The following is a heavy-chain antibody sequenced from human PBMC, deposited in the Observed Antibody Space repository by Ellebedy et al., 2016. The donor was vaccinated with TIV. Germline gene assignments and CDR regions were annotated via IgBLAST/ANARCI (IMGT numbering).Heavy chain of an antibody. CDR1: GITFNDYS. Sequence: PGGSLRLSCAASGITFNDYSMHWVRQAPGTGLEWISYISSTSGHIYYADSVKGRFTISRENAKTSLYLQMNSLRAEDTAVYYCARSGELDSWGQGTLVTVSS. CDR3: ARSGELDS. D-gene: IGHD1-26*01. CDR2: ISSTSGHI. V-gene: IGHV3-21*05. J-gene: IGHJ4*02.